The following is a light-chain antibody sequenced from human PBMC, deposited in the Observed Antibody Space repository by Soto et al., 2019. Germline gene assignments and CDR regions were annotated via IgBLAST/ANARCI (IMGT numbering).Light chain of an antibody. CDR1: SSDVGNYNL. J-gene: IGLJ1*01. CDR3: CSYAGSSTYV. V-gene: IGLV2-23*01. CDR2: EGS. Sequence: QSVLTQPASVSGSPGQSITISCTGTSSDVGNYNLVSWYQQHPGKAPKLMIYEGSKRPSGVSNRFSGSKSGNTASLTISILQAEDEADYYCCSYAGSSTYVFGTGTKAT.